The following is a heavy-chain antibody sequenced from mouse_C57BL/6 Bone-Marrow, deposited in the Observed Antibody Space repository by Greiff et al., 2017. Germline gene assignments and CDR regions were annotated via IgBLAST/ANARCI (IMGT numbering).Heavy chain of an antibody. CDR2: IWSGGST. Sequence: VMVVESGPGLVQPSQSLSITCTVSGFSFTSYGVHWVRQPPGKGLEWLGVIWSGGSTDYNAAFISRLSNSKDNAKSQVCFKSNSLQADAAAIYYGASRCGFAYWGQGTLVTVSA. V-gene: IGHV2-4*02. CDR1: GFSFTSYG. J-gene: IGHJ3*01. CDR3: ASRCGFAY.